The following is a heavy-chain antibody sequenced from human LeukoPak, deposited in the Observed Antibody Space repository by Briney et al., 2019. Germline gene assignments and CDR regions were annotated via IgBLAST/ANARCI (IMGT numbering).Heavy chain of an antibody. CDR1: GYTFTSYD. J-gene: IGHJ6*03. D-gene: IGHD6-13*01. CDR2: MNPNSGNT. CDR3: ARVSDRTIQQLSHYYYYYMDV. V-gene: IGHV1-8*03. Sequence: ASVKVSCKASGYTFTSYDINWVRQATGQGLEWMGWMNPNSGNTGYAQKFQGRVTITRNTSISTAYMELSSLRSEDTAVYYCARVSDRTIQQLSHYYYYYMDVWGKGTTVTVSS.